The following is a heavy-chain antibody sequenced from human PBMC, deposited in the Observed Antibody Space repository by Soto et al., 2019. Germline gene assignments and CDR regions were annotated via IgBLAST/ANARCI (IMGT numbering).Heavy chain of an antibody. CDR3: VRPPGF. CDR2: IYHSGST. CDR1: GGSISSGGYS. J-gene: IGHJ4*02. Sequence: SETLSLTCAVSGGSISSGGYSWSWIRQPPGKGLEWIGYIYHSGSTYYNPSLKSRVTISVDRSKNQFSLKLSSVTVADTAVYYCVRPPGFWGQGTLVTVSS. V-gene: IGHV4-30-2*01.